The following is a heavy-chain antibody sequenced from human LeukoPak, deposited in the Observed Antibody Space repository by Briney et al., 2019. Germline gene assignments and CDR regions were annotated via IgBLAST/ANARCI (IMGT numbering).Heavy chain of an antibody. CDR3: ARDLAKGRYFDY. CDR1: GFTFNTYG. Sequence: GGSLRLSCAASGFTFNTYGMHWVRQTPSKGLEWVSVIRFDGSKIYYTDSVKGRFTISRDNSKHTLLLQMNSLRAEDSGVYYCARDLAKGRYFDYWGEGTLVTVSS. CDR2: IRFDGSKI. D-gene: IGHD1-26*01. V-gene: IGHV3-33*01. J-gene: IGHJ4*02.